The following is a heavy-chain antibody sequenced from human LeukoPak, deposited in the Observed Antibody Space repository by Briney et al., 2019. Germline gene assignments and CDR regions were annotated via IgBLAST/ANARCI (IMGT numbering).Heavy chain of an antibody. CDR2: ISYDGSNK. D-gene: IGHD2-2*01. CDR3: ARDQGDCSSTSCYAPH. CDR1: GFTFSSYA. V-gene: IGHV3-30-3*01. J-gene: IGHJ4*02. Sequence: GGSLRLSCAASGFTFSSYAMHWVRQAPGKGLEWVAVISYDGSNKYYADSVKGRFTISRDNSKNTLYLQMNSLRAEDTAVYYCARDQGDCSSTSCYAPHWGQGTLVTVSS.